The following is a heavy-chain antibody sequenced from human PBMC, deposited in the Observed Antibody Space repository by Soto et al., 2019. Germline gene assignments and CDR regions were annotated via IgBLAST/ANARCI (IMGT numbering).Heavy chain of an antibody. CDR2: IYYDGSEQ. CDR1: GFTFSTAG. D-gene: IGHD6-19*01. CDR3: AKEESSGWYRTADY. Sequence: QVQLVESGGGVVQPGRSLRLSCVASGFTFSTAGMHWVRQAPGEGLEWVGVIYYDGSEQYYGDSVKGRFTISRDNSKNTLYLQMNSLRDEDTALYYCAKEESSGWYRTADYWVQGTLVTVSS. V-gene: IGHV3-30*18. J-gene: IGHJ4*02.